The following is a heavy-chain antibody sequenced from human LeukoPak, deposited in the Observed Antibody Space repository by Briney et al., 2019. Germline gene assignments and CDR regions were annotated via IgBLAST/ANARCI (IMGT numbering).Heavy chain of an antibody. J-gene: IGHJ4*02. CDR1: GFTFSSYE. CDR3: ARGTMFPYYFDY. Sequence: GGSLRLSCAASGFTFSSYEMNWVRQAPGKGLEWVSYISSSGSTIYYADSVKGRFTISRDNAKNSLYLQMNSLRAEDTAVYYCARGTMFPYYFDYWGQGTLVTVSS. CDR2: ISSSGSTI. V-gene: IGHV3-48*03. D-gene: IGHD3-10*02.